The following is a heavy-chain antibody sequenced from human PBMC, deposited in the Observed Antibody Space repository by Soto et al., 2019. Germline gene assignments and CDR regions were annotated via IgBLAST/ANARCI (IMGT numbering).Heavy chain of an antibody. CDR2: ISYDGSNK. V-gene: IGHV3-30-3*01. CDR3: AREPVGYSYGWDAFDI. D-gene: IGHD5-18*01. J-gene: IGHJ3*02. Sequence: PGGSLRLSCAASGFTFSSYAMHWVRQAPGKGLEWVAVISYDGSNKYYADSVKGRFTISRDNSKNTLYLQMNSLRAEDTAVYYCAREPVGYSYGWDAFDIWGQGTMVTVSS. CDR1: GFTFSSYA.